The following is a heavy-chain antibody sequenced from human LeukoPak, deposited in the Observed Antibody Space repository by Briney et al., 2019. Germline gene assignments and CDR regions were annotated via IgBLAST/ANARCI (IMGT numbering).Heavy chain of an antibody. V-gene: IGHV1-2*02. D-gene: IGHD3-9*01. CDR3: ARDPPNDILTGYYNGNWFDP. Sequence: ASVEVSCKASGYTFTGYYMHWVRQAPGQGLEWMGWINPNSGGTNYAQKFQGRVTMTRDTSISTAYMELSRLRSDDTAVHYCARDPPNDILTGYYNGNWFDPWGQGTLVTVSS. CDR1: GYTFTGYY. CDR2: INPNSGGT. J-gene: IGHJ5*02.